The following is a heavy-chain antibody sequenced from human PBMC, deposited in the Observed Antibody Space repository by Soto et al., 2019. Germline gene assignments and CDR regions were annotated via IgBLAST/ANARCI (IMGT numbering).Heavy chain of an antibody. D-gene: IGHD2-8*01. J-gene: IGHJ6*02. Sequence: ASVKVSCKVSGYSFTDYHIHWARQAPGQGLEWLGRINPKSGGTSTAQKFQGWVTMTTDTSISTASMELSRLTSDDTAIYYCARGDSTDCSNGVCSFFYNHDMDVWGQGTTVTVSS. CDR1: GYSFTDYH. CDR2: INPKSGGT. V-gene: IGHV1-2*04. CDR3: ARGDSTDCSNGVCSFFYNHDMDV.